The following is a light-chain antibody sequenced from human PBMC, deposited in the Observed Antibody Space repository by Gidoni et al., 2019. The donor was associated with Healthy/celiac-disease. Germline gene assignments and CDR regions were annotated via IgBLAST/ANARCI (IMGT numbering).Light chain of an antibody. Sequence: EVVMTQSPATLSVSPGERATLSCRASESVTNKLAWYQQKPGQAPRLLIYGSSTRATEFTLTISSLQSEDSAVYYCQQYNYWPPLTFGGGTKVEIK. J-gene: IGKJ4*01. CDR1: ESVTNK. V-gene: IGKV3-15*01. CDR3: QQYNYWPPLT. CDR2: GSS.